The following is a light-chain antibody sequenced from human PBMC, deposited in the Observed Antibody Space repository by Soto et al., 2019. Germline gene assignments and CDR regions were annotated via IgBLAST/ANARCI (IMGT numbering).Light chain of an antibody. J-gene: IGKJ1*01. CDR1: QRISSY. V-gene: IGKV1-39*01. CDR3: QQSYSTPWT. CDR2: AAS. Sequence: DIQMTQSQSSLSASVGARVTITCRASQRISSYLNWYQQKPGKAPKLLIYAASSLQSGVPSRFSGSGSGTDFTLTISSLQPEDFATYYCQQSYSTPWTFGQGTKVDIK.